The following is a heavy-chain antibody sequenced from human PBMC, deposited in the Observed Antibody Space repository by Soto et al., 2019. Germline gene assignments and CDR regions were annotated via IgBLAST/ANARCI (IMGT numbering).Heavy chain of an antibody. CDR3: ARARMVRGVIYYYGMDV. V-gene: IGHV4-31*11. CDR1: GGSISSGGNY. J-gene: IGHJ6*02. D-gene: IGHD3-10*01. CDR2: IYYSGST. Sequence: QVQLQESGPGLVKSSQTLSLTCAVSGGSISSGGNYWSWIRQHPGKGLEWIGYIYYSGSTYYNPSLKSRVNISVEKSKNQFSLKLNSVTAADTAVYYCARARMVRGVIYYYGMDVWGQGTTVTVSS.